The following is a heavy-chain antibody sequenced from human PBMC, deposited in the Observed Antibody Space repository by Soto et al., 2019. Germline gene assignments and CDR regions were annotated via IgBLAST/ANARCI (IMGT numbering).Heavy chain of an antibody. Sequence: SETLSLTCAVSGGSISSGGYSWSWIRQPPGKGLEWIGYIYHSGSTYYNPSLKSRVTISVDRSKNQFSLKLSSVTAADTAVYYCARGDYGYYYYYGMDVWGQGTTVTVSS. CDR3: ARGDYGYYYYYGMDV. J-gene: IGHJ6*02. D-gene: IGHD3-10*01. V-gene: IGHV4-30-2*01. CDR1: GGSISSGGYS. CDR2: IYHSGST.